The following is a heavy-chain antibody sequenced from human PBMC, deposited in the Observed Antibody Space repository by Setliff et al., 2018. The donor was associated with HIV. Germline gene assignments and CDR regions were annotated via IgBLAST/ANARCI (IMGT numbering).Heavy chain of an antibody. CDR1: GFTFSSYA. Sequence: GGSLRLSCAASGFTFSSYAMSWVRQAPGRGLEWLSYISPAGITIYYADSVKGRFIISRDNAKNSLYLQMNSLRAEDTAVYYRAKVATWTGTTYYFESWGQGTLVTVSS. CDR2: ISPAGITI. J-gene: IGHJ4*02. V-gene: IGHV3-48*01. D-gene: IGHD1-1*01. CDR3: AKVATWTGTTYYFES.